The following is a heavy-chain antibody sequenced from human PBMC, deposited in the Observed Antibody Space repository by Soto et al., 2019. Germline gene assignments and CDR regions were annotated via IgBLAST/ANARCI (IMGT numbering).Heavy chain of an antibody. D-gene: IGHD1-7*01. CDR2: ITYDGSFQ. J-gene: IGHJ4*02. V-gene: IGHV3-30*18. CDR1: GFNFDNYG. CDR3: AQERVGGTFYTPLAF. Sequence: GGSLRLSCQASGFNFDNYGMHWVRQAPGKGLEWVAVITYDGSFQYYADSVKGRFTISRDNSKNTLSLHLNTLKPEDTAVYHSAQERVGGTFYTPLAFWGQGTLVTVSS.